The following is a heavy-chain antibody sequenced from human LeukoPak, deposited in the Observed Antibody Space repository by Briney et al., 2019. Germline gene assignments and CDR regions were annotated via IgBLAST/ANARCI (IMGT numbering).Heavy chain of an antibody. CDR2: ISGNGQQK. J-gene: IGHJ4*02. V-gene: IGHV3-23*01. Sequence: GESLRLSCSASGFTFCRSAMAWVRHLPGKGLEWVSLISGNGQQKYYGDSVKGRFSVSRDNSKNTLYLQMDSLRADDSALYYWGKDANYLDSSAYCIPFDSWGQGTLVTVSS. CDR1: GFTFCRSA. CDR3: GKDANYLDSSAYCIPFDS. D-gene: IGHD6-19*01.